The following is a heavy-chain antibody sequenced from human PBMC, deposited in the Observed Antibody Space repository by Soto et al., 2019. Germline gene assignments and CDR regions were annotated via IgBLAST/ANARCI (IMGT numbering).Heavy chain of an antibody. D-gene: IGHD3-16*01. CDR3: ARHWALGPPPDY. Sequence: SSETLSLTCTVSGGSISSSSYYWGWIRQPPGKGLERIGSIYYSGSTNYNPSLKSQVTISVDTSKNQFSLKLSSVSAADTAAYYCARHWALGPPPDYWGQGTLVTVSS. V-gene: IGHV4-39*01. CDR1: GGSISSSSYY. J-gene: IGHJ4*02. CDR2: IYYSGST.